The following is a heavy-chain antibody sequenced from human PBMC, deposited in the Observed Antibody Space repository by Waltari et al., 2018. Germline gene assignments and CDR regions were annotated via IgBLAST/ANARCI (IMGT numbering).Heavy chain of an antibody. J-gene: IGHJ4*02. CDR1: GGSISSSSYY. CDR3: ATDLQYSGQGY. Sequence: QLQLQESGPGLVKPSETLSLTCTVSGGSISSSSYYWGWIRQPPGKGLEWIGSIYYSGSTYYNPSLKSRVTITADTSTDTAYMELSSLRSEDTAVYYCATDLQYSGQGYWGQGTLVTVSS. CDR2: IYYSGST. D-gene: IGHD5-12*01. V-gene: IGHV4-39*07.